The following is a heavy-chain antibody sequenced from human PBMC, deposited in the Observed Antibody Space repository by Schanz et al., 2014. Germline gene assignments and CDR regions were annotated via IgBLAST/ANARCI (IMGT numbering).Heavy chain of an antibody. V-gene: IGHV3-33*06. J-gene: IGHJ3*02. CDR1: RFTFNAYD. Sequence: QVHLVESGGGVVRPGGSLRLSCAASRFTFNAYDMYWIRQAPGKGLEWVAVIWFDGNNKFYADSVKGRFTISRDNSKNTLYLQMSSLRAEDTALYYCAKDPHRDYGGKPQTFDIWGQGTMVTVSS. CDR3: AKDPHRDYGGKPQTFDI. D-gene: IGHD4-17*01. CDR2: IWFDGNNK.